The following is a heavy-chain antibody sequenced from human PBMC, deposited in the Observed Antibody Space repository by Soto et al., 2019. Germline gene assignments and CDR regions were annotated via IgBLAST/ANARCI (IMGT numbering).Heavy chain of an antibody. D-gene: IGHD6-19*01. V-gene: IGHV3-48*03. J-gene: IGHJ4*02. CDR2: ISTSGNTI. Sequence: GGSLRLSCAVSAFSFTSDEMNWVRQAPGKGLEWVAYISTSGNTIYYADSVKGRFTISRDNAKNSLYLQMNSLRVEDTAVYYCVRDRYSSGWFGDFWGQGTPVTVSS. CDR3: VRDRYSSGWFGDF. CDR1: AFSFTSDE.